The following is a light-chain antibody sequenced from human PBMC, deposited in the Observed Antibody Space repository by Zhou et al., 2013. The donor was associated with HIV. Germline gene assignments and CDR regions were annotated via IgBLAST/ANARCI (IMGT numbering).Light chain of an antibody. Sequence: EIVMTQSPATLSVSPGERATLSCRASQSVSSNLAWYQQKPGQAPRLLIYGASTRATGIPARFSGSGSGTEFTLTISSMQSEDFAVYYCQQYNNWPPMYTFRPGDQAG. V-gene: IGKV3-15*01. J-gene: IGKJ2*01. CDR1: QSVSSN. CDR3: QQYNNWPPMYT. CDR2: GAS.